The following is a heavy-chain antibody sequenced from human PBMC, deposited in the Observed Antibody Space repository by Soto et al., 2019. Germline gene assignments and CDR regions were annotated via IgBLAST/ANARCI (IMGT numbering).Heavy chain of an antibody. Sequence: GSLRLSCTASGVTVSSNYMSWVRQAPGKGLEWVSVIYSGGSTYYADSVKGRFTISRHNSKNTLYLQMNSLRAEDTAVYYCARGPYYGSGSYTSVGFDPWGQGTLVTVSS. J-gene: IGHJ5*02. CDR2: IYSGGST. V-gene: IGHV3-53*04. CDR1: GVTVSSNY. D-gene: IGHD3-10*01. CDR3: ARGPYYGSGSYTSVGFDP.